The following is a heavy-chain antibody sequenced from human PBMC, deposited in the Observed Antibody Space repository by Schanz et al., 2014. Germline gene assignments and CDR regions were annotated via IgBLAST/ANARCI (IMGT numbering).Heavy chain of an antibody. CDR2: IKQHGTEK. Sequence: EVQLVESGGGLVQPGGSLRLSCAASGFTFSSYWMSWVRQAPGKGLEWVATIKQHGTEKYYVDSVKGRFTISRDNSKNTLYLQMNSLRPEDTAVYYCAKEGSIYWDRSVDYWGQGTLVTVSS. V-gene: IGHV3-7*01. D-gene: IGHD1-26*01. CDR3: AKEGSIYWDRSVDY. CDR1: GFTFSSYW. J-gene: IGHJ4*02.